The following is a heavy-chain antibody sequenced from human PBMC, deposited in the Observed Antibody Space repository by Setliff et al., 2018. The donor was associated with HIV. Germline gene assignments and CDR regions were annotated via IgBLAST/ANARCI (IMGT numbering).Heavy chain of an antibody. CDR2: ISPYDLSE. CDR3: ARGSWGNEDY. CDR1: GYTFTSYG. D-gene: IGHD3-16*01. J-gene: IGHJ4*02. Sequence: ASVKVSCKAPGYTFTSYGISWVRQAPGQGPEWMGWISPYDLSERTSQKFRGRVSLTTDTSINTAYMELGGLHSDDTAVYYCARGSWGNEDYWGQGTLVTVSS. V-gene: IGHV1-18*01.